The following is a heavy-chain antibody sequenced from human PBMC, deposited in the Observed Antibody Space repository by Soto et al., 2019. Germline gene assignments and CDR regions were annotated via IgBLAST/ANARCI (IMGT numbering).Heavy chain of an antibody. CDR2: ISYDGSNK. Sequence: GGSLRLSCAASGFTFSSYAMHWVRQAPGKGLEWVAVISYDGSNKYYADSVKGRFTISRDNSKNTLYLQMNSLRAEDTAVYYCARDLVRFLEWSTQIDYWGQGTLVTVSS. CDR3: ARDLVRFLEWSTQIDY. J-gene: IGHJ4*02. D-gene: IGHD3-3*01. CDR1: GFTFSSYA. V-gene: IGHV3-30-3*01.